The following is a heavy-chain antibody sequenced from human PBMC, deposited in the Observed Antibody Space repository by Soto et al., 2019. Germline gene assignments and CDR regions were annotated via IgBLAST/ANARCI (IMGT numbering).Heavy chain of an antibody. D-gene: IGHD5-12*01. CDR2: INHSGST. V-gene: IGHV4-34*01. CDR3: ARGNSGYDCGMILAGPRTLDY. J-gene: IGHJ4*02. CDR1: GGSFSGYY. Sequence: QVQLQQWGAGLLKPSETLSLTCAVYGGSFSGYYWSWIRQPPGKGLEWIGEINHSGSTNYNPSLKSRVTISVDTSKNQFSLKLSSVTAADTAVYYCARGNSGYDCGMILAGPRTLDYWGQGTLVTVSS.